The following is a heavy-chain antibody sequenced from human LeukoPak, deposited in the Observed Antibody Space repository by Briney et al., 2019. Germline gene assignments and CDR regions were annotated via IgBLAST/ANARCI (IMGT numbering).Heavy chain of an antibody. V-gene: IGHV4-59*01. Sequence: SETLSLTCTVSGGSISSYYWSWIRQPPGKGLEWVGYIYYSGSTNYNPSLKSRVTISVDTSKNQFSLKLSSVTAADTAVYYCARGLGRFNWFDPWGQGTLVTVSS. CDR2: IYYSGST. J-gene: IGHJ5*02. CDR3: ARGLGRFNWFDP. D-gene: IGHD3-16*01. CDR1: GGSISSYY.